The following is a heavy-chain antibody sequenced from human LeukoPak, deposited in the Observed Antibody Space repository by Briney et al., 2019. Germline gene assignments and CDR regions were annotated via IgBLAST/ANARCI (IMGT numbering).Heavy chain of an antibody. D-gene: IGHD1-26*01. CDR2: TYYSGST. J-gene: IGHJ4*02. Sequence: ASETLSLTCTVAGGSINSHYWSWIRQPPGKGVEWVGYTYYSGSTRYNPSLTSRVTISVDTSKNQFSLKLTSVTAADTAVYHCARGSGNYWQVSFDYWGRGTLVTVSS. CDR3: ARGSGNYWQVSFDY. CDR1: GGSINSHY. V-gene: IGHV4-59*08.